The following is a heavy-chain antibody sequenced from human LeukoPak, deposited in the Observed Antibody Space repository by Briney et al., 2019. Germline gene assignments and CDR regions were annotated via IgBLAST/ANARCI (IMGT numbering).Heavy chain of an antibody. Sequence: GGSLRLSCAASGFTFSTYWMHWVRQAPGKGLEWVSYISSSGGTIFYADSVRGRFTISRDNAKNSLYLQMNSLRAEDTAVYYCASPGGKKYSGSWYYFDYWGQGTLVTVSS. CDR1: GFTFSTYW. CDR2: ISSSGGTI. CDR3: ASPGGKKYSGSWYYFDY. V-gene: IGHV3-48*04. D-gene: IGHD6-13*01. J-gene: IGHJ4*02.